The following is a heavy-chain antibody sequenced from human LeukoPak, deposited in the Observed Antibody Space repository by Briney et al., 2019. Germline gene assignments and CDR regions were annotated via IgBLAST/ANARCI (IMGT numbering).Heavy chain of an antibody. V-gene: IGHV1-69*05. Sequence: SVKVSCKPSGGTFSSYAISLVRQAPGQGLEWMGGIIPIFGTANYAQKFQGRVTMTRDTSTSTVYMELSSLRSEDTAVYYCARVVVAKDAFDIWGQGTMVTVSS. J-gene: IGHJ3*02. CDR3: ARVVVAKDAFDI. CDR2: IIPIFGTA. D-gene: IGHD2-15*01. CDR1: GGTFSSYA.